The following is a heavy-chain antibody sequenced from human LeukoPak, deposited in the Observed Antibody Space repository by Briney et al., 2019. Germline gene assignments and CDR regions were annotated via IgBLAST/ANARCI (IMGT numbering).Heavy chain of an antibody. V-gene: IGHV4-59*08. D-gene: IGHD3-10*01. CDR3: ARVSFGSGYYCYMDV. CDR1: GGSISSYY. CDR2: IYYSGST. Sequence: PSETLSLTCTVSGGSISSYYWSWIRQPPGKGLEWIGYIYYSGSTYYNPSLKSRVTISVDTSKNQFSLKLSSVTAADTAVYYCARVSFGSGYYCYMDVWGKGTTVTVSS. J-gene: IGHJ6*03.